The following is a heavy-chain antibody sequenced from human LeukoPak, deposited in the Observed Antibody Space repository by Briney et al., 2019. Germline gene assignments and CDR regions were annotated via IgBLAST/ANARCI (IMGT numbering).Heavy chain of an antibody. Sequence: PGGSLTLSCAASGFTVSSDSMNWLRQATGKGLQWVSVNYTGGGTYYADSVTGRFTISRDNAKNSLYLQMSSLRAEDTAVYYCATKSRMTTVTSYYYYGMDVWGQGTTVTVSS. CDR2: NYTGGGT. CDR3: ATKSRMTTVTSYYYYGMDV. CDR1: GFTVSSDS. J-gene: IGHJ6*02. V-gene: IGHV3-66*01. D-gene: IGHD4-17*01.